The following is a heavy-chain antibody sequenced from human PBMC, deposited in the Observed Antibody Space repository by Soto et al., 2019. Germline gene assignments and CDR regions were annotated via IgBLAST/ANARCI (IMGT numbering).Heavy chain of an antibody. CDR3: ARGVVTPRGYYYYYGMDV. V-gene: IGHV1-69*13. Sequence: AASVKVSCKASGGTFSSYAISWVRQAPGQGLEWMGGIIPIFGTANYAQKFQGRVTIIADESTSTAYMELSSLRSEDTAVYYCARGVVTPRGYYYYYGMDVWGQGTTVTVSS. D-gene: IGHD2-21*02. CDR1: GGTFSSYA. CDR2: IIPIFGTA. J-gene: IGHJ6*02.